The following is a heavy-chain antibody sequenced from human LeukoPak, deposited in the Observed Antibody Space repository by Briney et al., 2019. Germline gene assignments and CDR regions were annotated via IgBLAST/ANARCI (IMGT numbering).Heavy chain of an antibody. Sequence: SETLSPTCTASGDSISNYYWRWIRQSPGKELEWIGYMYNRGSTIYNPSLKSRVTISTDTSKNQFSLRLTSVTAADTAVYYCAREEKAVTGTLDSWGQGTLITVSS. V-gene: IGHV4-59*01. J-gene: IGHJ4*02. CDR2: MYNRGST. D-gene: IGHD6-19*01. CDR3: AREEKAVTGTLDS. CDR1: GDSISNYY.